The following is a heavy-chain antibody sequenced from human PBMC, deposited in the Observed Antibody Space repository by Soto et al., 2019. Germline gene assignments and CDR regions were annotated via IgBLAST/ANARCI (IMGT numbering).Heavy chain of an antibody. V-gene: IGHV3-74*01. Sequence: EVYLVESGGGLVQPGGSLRLSCTASGFTFSDYWMHWVRQAPGKGLEWLSRINSDGGTTNQADPAKGRFAITRDNAKNTVYLKMIILRAEDKAVYYCARGIKNRSGMDVRGQGTTVTVSS. CDR3: ARGIKNRSGMDV. J-gene: IGHJ6*02. D-gene: IGHD2-15*01. CDR1: GFTFSDYW. CDR2: INSDGGTT.